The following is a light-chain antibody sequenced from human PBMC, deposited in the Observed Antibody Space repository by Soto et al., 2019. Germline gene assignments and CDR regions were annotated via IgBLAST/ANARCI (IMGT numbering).Light chain of an antibody. V-gene: IGLV2-23*01. CDR3: CSYATRSTDV. J-gene: IGLJ1*01. Sequence: QSALTHPASVSGTPGQSIAISCTGTSSDVGSYNLVSWYQQHPGKAPKLMIYEDTKRPSGVSDRFSGSKSGNTASLTISGLQAEDEADYYCCSYATRSTDVFGTGNKVTVL. CDR1: SSDVGSYNL. CDR2: EDT.